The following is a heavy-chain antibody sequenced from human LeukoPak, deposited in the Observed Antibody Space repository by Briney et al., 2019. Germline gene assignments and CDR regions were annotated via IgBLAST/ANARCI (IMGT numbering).Heavy chain of an antibody. Sequence: PSETLSLTCTVSGGSISSYYWSWIRQPPGKGLEWIGYIYYSGSTNYNPSLKSRVTISVDTSKNQFSLKLSSVTAADTAVYYCARRVGSRGWFDPWGQGTLVTVSS. D-gene: IGHD3-10*01. V-gene: IGHV4-59*08. CDR3: ARRVGSRGWFDP. CDR2: IYYSGST. J-gene: IGHJ5*02. CDR1: GGSISSYY.